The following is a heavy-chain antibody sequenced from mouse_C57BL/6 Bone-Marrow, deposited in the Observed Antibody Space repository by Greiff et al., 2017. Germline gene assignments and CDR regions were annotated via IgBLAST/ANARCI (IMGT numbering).Heavy chain of an antibody. CDR1: GYTFTSYW. CDR3: ARWAYLYYYAMDY. V-gene: IGHV1-64*01. D-gene: IGHD3-1*01. CDR2: IHPNSVST. Sequence: QVQLQQPGAELVKPGASVKLSCKASGYTFTSYWMHWVKQRPGQGLEWIGMIHPNSVSTNYNEKFKSKATLTVDKSSSTAYRQLSSLTSEDSAVYYGARWAYLYYYAMDYWGQGTSVTVSS. J-gene: IGHJ4*01.